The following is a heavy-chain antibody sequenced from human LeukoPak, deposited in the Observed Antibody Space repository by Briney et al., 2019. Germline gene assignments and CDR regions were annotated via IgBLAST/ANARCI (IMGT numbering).Heavy chain of an antibody. V-gene: IGHV1-8*01. D-gene: IGHD2-2*01. CDR1: GYTFTSYD. J-gene: IGHJ6*03. CDR2: MNPNSGNT. CDR3: ARDYIVVVPGSRVYYYYYMDV. Sequence: GASVKVSCKASGYTFTSYDINWVRQATGQGLEWMGWMNPNSGNTGYAQKFQGRVTITRNTSISTAYMELSSLRSEDTAVYYCARDYIVVVPGSRVYYYYYMDVWGKGTTVTVSS.